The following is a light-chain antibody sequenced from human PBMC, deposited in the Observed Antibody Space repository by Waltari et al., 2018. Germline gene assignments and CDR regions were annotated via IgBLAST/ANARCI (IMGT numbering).Light chain of an antibody. CDR2: EVN. J-gene: IGLJ1*01. CDR1: SSDIGTSNR. Sequence: QSALTQPPSVSGSPGQSVTISCTGTSSDIGTSNRVSWYQQPPATAAKLMLYEVNNRPSGVPDRFSGSKAGNTASLTISGRQAEDEADYYCSSYARNTYVFGTGTKVTVL. CDR3: SSYARNTYV. V-gene: IGLV2-18*02.